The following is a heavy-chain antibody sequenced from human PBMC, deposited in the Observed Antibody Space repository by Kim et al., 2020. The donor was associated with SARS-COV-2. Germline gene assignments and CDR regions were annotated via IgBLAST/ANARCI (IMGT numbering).Heavy chain of an antibody. D-gene: IGHD2-21*01. V-gene: IGHV3-53*01. J-gene: IGHJ6*02. CDR2: IYSDSST. CDR3: ARDRGDPAWVGGMDV. Sequence: GGSLRLSCAASGFTVSGSYMSWVRQAPGKGLEWVSVIYSDSSTYYADSVKGRFTISRDNSKNTLYLQKNSLRAEDTAVYYCARDRGDPAWVGGMDVWGQGTTVTVSS. CDR1: GFTVSGSY.